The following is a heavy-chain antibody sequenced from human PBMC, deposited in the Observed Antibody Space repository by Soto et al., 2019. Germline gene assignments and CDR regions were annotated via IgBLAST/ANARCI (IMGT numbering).Heavy chain of an antibody. CDR1: GFTFSSYW. J-gene: IGHJ4*02. CDR3: ARADYGSGSYPVE. D-gene: IGHD3-10*01. V-gene: IGHV3-7*04. CDR2: IKQDGSEK. Sequence: GGSLRLSCAASGFTFSSYWMSWVRQAPGKGLEWVANIKQDGSEKYYVDSVKGRFTISRDNAKNSLYLQMNSLRAEDTAVYYCARADYGSGSYPVEWGQGTLVTVSS.